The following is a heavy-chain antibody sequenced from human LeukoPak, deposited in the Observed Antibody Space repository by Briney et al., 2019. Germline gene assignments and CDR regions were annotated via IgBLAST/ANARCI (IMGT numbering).Heavy chain of an antibody. V-gene: IGHV3-7*03. Sequence: GGSLRLSCAASGFTFNSFFLNWVRLTPGRELEWVACISQDGSETFYMDSVRGRFTISRDNTKNSLYLQMNSLKTEDTAVYYCTTAEVWVTGTTGWGQGTLVTVSS. CDR3: TTAEVWVTGTTG. CDR1: GFTFNSFF. J-gene: IGHJ4*02. CDR2: ISQDGSET. D-gene: IGHD1/OR15-1a*01.